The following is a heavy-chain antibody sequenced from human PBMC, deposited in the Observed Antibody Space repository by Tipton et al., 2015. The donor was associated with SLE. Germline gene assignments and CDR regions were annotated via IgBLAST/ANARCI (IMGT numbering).Heavy chain of an antibody. CDR2: INHSGST. D-gene: IGHD6-19*01. Sequence: GSLRLSCAVYGGSFSGYYWSWIRQPPGKGLEWIGEINHSGSTNYNPSLKSRVTISVDTSKNQFSLKLSSVTAADTAVYYCASSGYSSGWYREGYFDYWGQGTLVTVSS. CDR3: ASSGYSSGWYREGYFDY. CDR1: GGSFSGYY. V-gene: IGHV4-34*01. J-gene: IGHJ4*02.